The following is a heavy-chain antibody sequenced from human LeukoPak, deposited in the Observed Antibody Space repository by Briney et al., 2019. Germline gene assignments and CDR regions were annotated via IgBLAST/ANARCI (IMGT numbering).Heavy chain of an antibody. J-gene: IGHJ4*02. CDR1: GYKFTNHW. CDR3: ARSWRGGAYFDY. D-gene: IGHD3-3*01. Sequence: GESLKISCKGSGYKFTNHWIAWVRQMPGKGLECMGIIYPGDSDTTYSPSFKGQVTISTDKSINTAYLQWNSLKASDTAMYYCARSWRGGAYFDYWGQGTLVTVSS. CDR2: IYPGDSDT. V-gene: IGHV5-51*01.